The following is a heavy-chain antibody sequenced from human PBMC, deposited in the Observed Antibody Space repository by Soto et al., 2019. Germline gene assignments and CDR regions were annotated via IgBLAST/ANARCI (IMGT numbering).Heavy chain of an antibody. CDR2: ISGSGGST. CDR1: GFTFSSYA. D-gene: IGHD3-22*01. V-gene: IGHV3-23*01. CDR3: AKNPPSAYYYDSSGYYSDY. Sequence: GGSLRLSCAASGFTFSSYAMSWVRQAPGKGLEWVSAISGSGGSTYYADSVKGRFTISRDNSKNTLYLQMNSLRAEDTAVYYCAKNPPSAYYYDSSGYYSDYGGQGTLGTVSS. J-gene: IGHJ4*02.